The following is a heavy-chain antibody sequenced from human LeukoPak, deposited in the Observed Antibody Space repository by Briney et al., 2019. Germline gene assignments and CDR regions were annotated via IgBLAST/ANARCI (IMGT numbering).Heavy chain of an antibody. D-gene: IGHD3-16*02. J-gene: IGHJ4*02. CDR2: IYTSGST. V-gene: IGHV4-4*07. Sequence: SETLSLTCTVSGGSISSYYWSWIRQPAGKGLEWSGRIYTSGSTNYNPSLKSRVTMSVDTSKNQFSLKLSSVTAADTAVYYCARMGLNPLGYPTYFDYWGQGTLVTVSS. CDR1: GGSISSYY. CDR3: ARMGLNPLGYPTYFDY.